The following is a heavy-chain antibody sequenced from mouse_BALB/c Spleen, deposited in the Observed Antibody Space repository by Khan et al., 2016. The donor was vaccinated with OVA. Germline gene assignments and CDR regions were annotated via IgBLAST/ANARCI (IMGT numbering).Heavy chain of an antibody. CDR1: GYSITSDYA. V-gene: IGHV3-2*02. CDR3: ARKNYYGYAMDY. Sequence: EVELVESGPGLVKPSQSLSLTCPVTGYSITSDYAWDWLRQFPGNKLEWMGYISYGGSTSYNPSLKSRISITRDTSKNQFFLQLNSVTTEDTATYYCARKNYYGYAMDYWGQGTSVTVSS. D-gene: IGHD1-1*01. CDR2: ISYGGST. J-gene: IGHJ4*01.